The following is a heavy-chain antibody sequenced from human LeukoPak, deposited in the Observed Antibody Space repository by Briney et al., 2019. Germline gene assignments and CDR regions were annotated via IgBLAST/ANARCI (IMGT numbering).Heavy chain of an antibody. Sequence: GSSVKVSCKHPGGTLSTYAISWVPEAPGQGLEWMGRIIPIFGTANYAQKFQGRVTITADKSTSTAYMELSSLRSEDTAVYCYARTEGRKWTHRGPIDIWGHGTMVTVSS. CDR2: IIPIFGTA. CDR3: ARTEGRKWTHRGPIDI. V-gene: IGHV1-69*06. D-gene: IGHD1-26*01. J-gene: IGHJ3*02. CDR1: GGTLSTYA.